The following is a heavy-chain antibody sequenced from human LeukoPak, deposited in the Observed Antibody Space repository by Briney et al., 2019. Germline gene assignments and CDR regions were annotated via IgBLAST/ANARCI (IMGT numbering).Heavy chain of an antibody. Sequence: GGSLRLSCAASGFTFSSYAMSWVRQAPGKGLEWVSAISGSGGSTYYADSVKGRFTISRDNSKNTLYLQMNSLRAEDTAVYYCAKGLAAYCSSTSCPHRYYYYYMDVWGKGTTVTVSS. D-gene: IGHD2-2*01. CDR3: AKGLAAYCSSTSCPHRYYYYYMDV. J-gene: IGHJ6*03. CDR1: GFTFSSYA. V-gene: IGHV3-23*01. CDR2: ISGSGGST.